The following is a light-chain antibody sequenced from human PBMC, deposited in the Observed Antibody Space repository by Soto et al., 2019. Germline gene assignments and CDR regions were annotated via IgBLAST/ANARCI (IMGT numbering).Light chain of an antibody. CDR1: SSDVGGFNY. J-gene: IGLJ2*01. CDR3: SSSTSSRTLV. CDR2: EVT. Sequence: QSALTQPASVSGSPGQSSTISCTGTSSDVGGFNYVSWYQQHPGKAPKLMIYEVTNRPSGVSNRFSGSTSGSTASLTISGLQAEDAAHYFRSSSTSSRTLVFGGGTKLAVL. V-gene: IGLV2-14*01.